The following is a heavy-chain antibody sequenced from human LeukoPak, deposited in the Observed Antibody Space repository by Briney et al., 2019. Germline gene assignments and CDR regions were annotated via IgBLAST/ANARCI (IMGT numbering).Heavy chain of an antibody. V-gene: IGHV4-4*07. CDR2: IYASGST. Sequence: SETLSLTCTVFGGSISDYYWNWIRQPAGKGLEWIGRIYASGSTNYNPSLRSRVTISVDKSKNQFSLKLTSATAADTAVYYCARSYLSGTYYDWFDPWGQGTLVTVSS. CDR1: GGSISDYY. CDR3: ARSYLSGTYYDWFDP. D-gene: IGHD1-26*01. J-gene: IGHJ5*02.